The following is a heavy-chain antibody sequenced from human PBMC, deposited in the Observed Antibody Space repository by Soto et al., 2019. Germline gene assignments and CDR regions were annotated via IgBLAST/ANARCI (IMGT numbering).Heavy chain of an antibody. CDR1: GGSISRDNYY. CDR3: ARRDGPCDS. CDR2: ISYSGIT. Sequence: QLHLQESGPGLVKTSETLSVTCAVFGGSISRDNYYWGWIRQAPGKGLEWIGGISYSGITYYQPSLKRRANVSIDTSKNQFSLRMTTVTAADTAVYYCARRDGPCDSWGRGTLVTVSS. J-gene: IGHJ4*02. V-gene: IGHV4-39*01.